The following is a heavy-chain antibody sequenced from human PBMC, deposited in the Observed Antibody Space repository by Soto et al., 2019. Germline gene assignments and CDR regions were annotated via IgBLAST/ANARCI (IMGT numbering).Heavy chain of an antibody. D-gene: IGHD3-16*01. CDR3: ARDHGGVAWGY. J-gene: IGHJ4*02. Sequence: EVQLVESGGGLVQPGGSLRLSCAASGFTVSSNYMSWVRHAPGKGLEWVSVIYSGGSTYYADSVKGRFTISRDNSKNTLYLKMNSLRAEDSAVYYCARDHGGVAWGYWGQGTLVTVSS. V-gene: IGHV3-66*01. CDR2: IYSGGST. CDR1: GFTVSSNY.